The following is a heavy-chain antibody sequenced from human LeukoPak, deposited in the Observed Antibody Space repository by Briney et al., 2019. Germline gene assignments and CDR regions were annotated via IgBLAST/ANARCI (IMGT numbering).Heavy chain of an antibody. V-gene: IGHV3-69-1*01. D-gene: IGHD1-26*01. Sequence: GGSLRLSCATSGFTFSNTFLNWVRQAPGKGLRYVSSIDTVDYTYYADSVKGRFTISRDNAKNSLYPQINSLRAEDTAVYYCATESSGAPDFWGQGTLVTVSS. J-gene: IGHJ4*02. CDR1: GFTFSNTF. CDR3: ATESSGAPDF. CDR2: IDTVDYT.